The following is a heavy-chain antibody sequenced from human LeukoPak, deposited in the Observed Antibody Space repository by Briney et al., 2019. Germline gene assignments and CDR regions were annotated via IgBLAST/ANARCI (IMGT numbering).Heavy chain of an antibody. CDR1: GGSISSNNW. D-gene: IGHD5-18*01. J-gene: IGHJ5*02. CDR2: IYHSGST. Sequence: SETLSLTCAVSGGSISSNNWWSWVRQPPGKGLEWIGEIYHSGSTNYNPSLKSRVTISVDKSKNLFSLKLSSVTAADSAVYYCARGYSYGLPLDLWGQGTLVTVSS. V-gene: IGHV4-4*02. CDR3: ARGYSYGLPLDL.